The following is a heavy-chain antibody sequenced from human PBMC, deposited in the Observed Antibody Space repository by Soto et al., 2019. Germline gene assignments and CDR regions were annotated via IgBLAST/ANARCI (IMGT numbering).Heavy chain of an antibody. V-gene: IGHV1-46*01. CDR2: INPSGDAT. CDR1: GFPFTTYY. CDR3: ARDWELGY. J-gene: IGHJ4*02. D-gene: IGHD3-10*01. Sequence: QVLLVQSGAEVKKTGASVKVSCKASGFPFTTYYMHWVRQAPGQGLEWMGVINPSGDATTYAQSFQGRVTMTKDTSASTVYMELSSLRSEDTAVYYCARDWELGYWGQGTLVTVSS.